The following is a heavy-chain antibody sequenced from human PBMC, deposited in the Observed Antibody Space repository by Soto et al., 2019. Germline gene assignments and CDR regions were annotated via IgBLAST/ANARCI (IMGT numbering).Heavy chain of an antibody. CDR2: MNPNRGNT. Sequence: QVQLVQSGAEVKKPGASVKVSCKASGYTFTSYDINWVRQATGQGLEWMGWMNPNRGNTGYAQKFQGRVTMTRNTSISTAYMELSSLRSEDTAVYYCAGYCSSTSCYSPYNWFDPWGQGTLVTVSS. CDR1: GYTFTSYD. V-gene: IGHV1-8*01. D-gene: IGHD2-2*01. CDR3: AGYCSSTSCYSPYNWFDP. J-gene: IGHJ5*02.